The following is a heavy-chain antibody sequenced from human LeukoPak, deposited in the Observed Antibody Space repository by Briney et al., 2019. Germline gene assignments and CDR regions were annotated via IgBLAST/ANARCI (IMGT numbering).Heavy chain of an antibody. V-gene: IGHV3-30*02. CDR2: IRYDGSNK. CDR3: AKYSRSYYYDSSGYRTPTDY. CDR1: GFTFSSYA. D-gene: IGHD3-22*01. J-gene: IGHJ4*02. Sequence: PGGSLRLSCAASGFTFSSYAMHWVRQAPGKGLEWVAFIRYDGSNKYYADSVKGRFTISRDNSKNTLYLQMNSLRAEDTAVYYCAKYSRSYYYDSSGYRTPTDYWGQGTLVTVSS.